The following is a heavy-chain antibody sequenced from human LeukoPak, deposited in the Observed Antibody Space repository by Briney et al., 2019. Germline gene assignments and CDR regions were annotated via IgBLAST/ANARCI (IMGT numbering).Heavy chain of an antibody. J-gene: IGHJ4*02. Sequence: SETLSLTCTVSGGSISSSSYYWGWIRQPPGKGLEWIGSIYYSGSTYYNPSLKSRVTISVDTSKNQFSLKLSSVTAADTAVYYYARPDYYDSSGVDYWGQGTLVTVSS. CDR1: GGSISSSSYY. CDR3: ARPDYYDSSGVDY. CDR2: IYYSGST. D-gene: IGHD3-22*01. V-gene: IGHV4-39*01.